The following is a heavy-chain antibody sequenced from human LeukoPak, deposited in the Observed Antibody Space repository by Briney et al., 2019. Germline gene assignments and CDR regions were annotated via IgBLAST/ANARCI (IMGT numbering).Heavy chain of an antibody. CDR2: ISAYNGNT. J-gene: IGHJ6*03. CDR3: ARGIVVVPAAIIEDYMDV. Sequence: ASVKVSCKASGYTFTSYGISWVRQAPGQGLEWMEWISAYNGNTNYAQKLQGRVTMTTDTSTSTAYMELRSLRSDDTAVYYCARGIVVVPAAIIEDYMDVWGKGTTVTVSS. CDR1: GYTFTSYG. D-gene: IGHD2-2*02. V-gene: IGHV1-18*01.